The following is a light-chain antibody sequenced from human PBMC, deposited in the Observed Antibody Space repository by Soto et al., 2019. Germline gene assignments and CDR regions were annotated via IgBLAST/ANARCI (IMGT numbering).Light chain of an antibody. CDR2: EVS. CDR1: SSDVGGYNF. V-gene: IGLV2-14*03. J-gene: IGLJ3*02. CDR3: RSHSTSVTWM. Sequence: QSALTQPASVSGSPGQSITISCTGSSSDVGGYNFVSWYQQHPGKAPKLIIHEVSNRPSGVSNRFSGSKSGNTASLTISGLQAEDEAVYYCRSHSTSVTWMFGGGTKLTVL.